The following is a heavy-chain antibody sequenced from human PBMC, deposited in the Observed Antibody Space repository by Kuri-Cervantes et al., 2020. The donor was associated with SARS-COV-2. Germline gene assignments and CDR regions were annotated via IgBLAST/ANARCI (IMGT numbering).Heavy chain of an antibody. D-gene: IGHD2-2*01. CDR3: ARDWGDLVIVPAF. V-gene: IGHV1-8*01. CDR2: MNPNSGNT. Sequence: ASVKVSCKASGYTFTSYDINWVRQATGQGLEWMGWMNPNSGNTGYAQKFQGRVTMTRNTSISTAYMELSSLRSEDTGVYYCARDWGDLVIVPAFWGQGTLVTVSS. CDR1: GYTFTSYD. J-gene: IGHJ4*02.